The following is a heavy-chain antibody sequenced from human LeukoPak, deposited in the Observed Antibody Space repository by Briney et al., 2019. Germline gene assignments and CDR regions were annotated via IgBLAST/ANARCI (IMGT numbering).Heavy chain of an antibody. CDR3: ARAAPAATLDY. V-gene: IGHV4-31*03. D-gene: IGHD2-15*01. J-gene: IGHJ4*02. CDR1: GGSISSGGYY. Sequence: PSETLSLTCTVSGGSISSGGYYWSWIRQHPGKDLEWIGYIYYSGSTYYNPSLKSRVTISVDTSKNQFSLKLSSVTAADTAVYYCARAAPAATLDYWGQGTLVTVSS. CDR2: IYYSGST.